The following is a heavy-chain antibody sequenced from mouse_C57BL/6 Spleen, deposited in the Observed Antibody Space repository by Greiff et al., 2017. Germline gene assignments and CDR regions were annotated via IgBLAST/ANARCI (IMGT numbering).Heavy chain of an antibody. CDR1: GFTFSDYG. Sequence: EVHLVESGGGLVKPGGSLKLSCAASGFTFSDYGMHWVRQAPEKGLEWVAYISSGSSTIYYADTVKGRFTISRDNAKNTLFLQMTSLRSADTAMYYCANYYGSSYWFAYWGQGTLVTVSA. V-gene: IGHV5-17*01. CDR2: ISSGSSTI. CDR3: ANYYGSSYWFAY. D-gene: IGHD1-1*01. J-gene: IGHJ3*01.